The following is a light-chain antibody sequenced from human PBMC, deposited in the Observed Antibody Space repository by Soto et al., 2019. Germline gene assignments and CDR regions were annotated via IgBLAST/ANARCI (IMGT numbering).Light chain of an antibody. Sequence: EIVLTQSPGTLSLSPGERATLSCRASQSVSSSYLAWYQQKPGQAPRLLIYGASSRATGIPDRFSGSGSGTDFTLTISRPEAEDFAVYYCQQYGCSVPYTFGQGTKLEIK. V-gene: IGKV3-20*01. CDR2: GAS. CDR3: QQYGCSVPYT. CDR1: QSVSSSY. J-gene: IGKJ2*01.